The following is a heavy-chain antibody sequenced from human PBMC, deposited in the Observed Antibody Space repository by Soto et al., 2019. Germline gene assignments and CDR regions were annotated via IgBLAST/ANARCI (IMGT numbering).Heavy chain of an antibody. V-gene: IGHV4-34*01. CDR2: INHSGST. Sequence: PXETRSLTCAVYGGSFSGYYWSWIRQPPGKGLEWIGEINHSGSTNYNPSLKSRVTISVDTSKNQFSLKLSSVTAADTAVYYCATSFTWHYRSRSFDYCGPGTLVTVFS. CDR1: GGSFSGYY. CDR3: ATSFTWHYRSRSFDY. J-gene: IGHJ4*02. D-gene: IGHD4-4*01.